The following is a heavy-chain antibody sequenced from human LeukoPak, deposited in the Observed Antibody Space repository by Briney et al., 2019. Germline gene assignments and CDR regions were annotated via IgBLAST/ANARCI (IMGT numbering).Heavy chain of an antibody. CDR1: GYTLTSYY. V-gene: IGHV1-46*01. D-gene: IGHD3-10*01. Sequence: GASVKVSCKASGYTLTSYYMHWVRQAPGQGLEWMGIINPSGGSTSYAQKFQGRVTMTRDTSISTAYMELSRLRSDDTAVYYCASHKSMVRGVIDAFDIWGQGTMVTVSS. J-gene: IGHJ3*02. CDR3: ASHKSMVRGVIDAFDI. CDR2: INPSGGST.